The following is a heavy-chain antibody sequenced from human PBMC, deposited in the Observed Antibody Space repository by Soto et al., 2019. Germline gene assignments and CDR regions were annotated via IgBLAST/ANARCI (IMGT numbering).Heavy chain of an antibody. CDR2: IHSSDVYSPLKT. Sequence: PGGSLRLSCAGSGFTVSNNYMSWVRQAPGKELEWVSIIHSSDVYSPLKTYYADSVKGRFTISRDNSKNTVYLQMNSLTAEDTAVDYGARVGTRGLGGMDVWGEGTTVTVAS. D-gene: IGHD4-17*01. CDR3: ARVGTRGLGGMDV. CDR1: GFTVSNNY. J-gene: IGHJ6*04. V-gene: IGHV3-53*01.